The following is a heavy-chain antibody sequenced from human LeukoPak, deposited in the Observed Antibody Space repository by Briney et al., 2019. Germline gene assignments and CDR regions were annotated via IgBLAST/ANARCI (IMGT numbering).Heavy chain of an antibody. V-gene: IGHV3-48*01. CDR2: ITTTSSTV. CDR3: ARVGDFWSGYRRSYYFYMDV. J-gene: IGHJ6*03. D-gene: IGHD3-3*01. CDR1: GFTFGSYS. Sequence: GGSLRLSCAASGFTFGSYSMNWVRQAPGKGLEWISYITTTSSTVYYADSVKGRFTISRDNAKNSMYLQMNSLRAEDTAAYYCARVGDFWSGYRRSYYFYMDVWGKGTTVTVSS.